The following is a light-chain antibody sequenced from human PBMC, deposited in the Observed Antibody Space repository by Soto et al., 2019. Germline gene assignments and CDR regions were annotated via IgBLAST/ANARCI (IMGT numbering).Light chain of an antibody. J-gene: IGKJ5*01. CDR3: QQYNNWPFS. Sequence: EIVMTQSPATLSVSPGERATLSCRASQSVSSNLAWYQQKPGQAPRLLIFGASTRATGIPVRFSGSGSGTEFTLTISSLQSEDSAVYFCQQYNNWPFSFGQGTRLEI. CDR2: GAS. V-gene: IGKV3-15*01. CDR1: QSVSSN.